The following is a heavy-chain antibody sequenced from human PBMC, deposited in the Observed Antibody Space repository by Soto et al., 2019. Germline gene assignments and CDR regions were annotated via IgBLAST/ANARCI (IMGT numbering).Heavy chain of an antibody. V-gene: IGHV3-23*01. CDR2: ISAGSEGA. J-gene: IGHJ4*02. CDR3: ARDLWWYLH. CDR1: GFTFSSHA. Sequence: EVQLLESGGGLVQPGGALRLSCAASGFTFSSHAMSWVRQAPGKGLEWISSISAGSEGAYYADSVKGRFTISRDNSNITLYLQMNSLSAEDTAVYYCARDLWWYLHWGQGTLVTVSS. D-gene: IGHD2-15*01.